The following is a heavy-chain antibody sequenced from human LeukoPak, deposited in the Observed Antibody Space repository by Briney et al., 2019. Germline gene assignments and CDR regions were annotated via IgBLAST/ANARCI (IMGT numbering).Heavy chain of an antibody. V-gene: IGHV3-7*01. CDR3: ARDSGWYPVDY. CDR2: IKPDGSEK. D-gene: IGHD6-19*01. Sequence: PGGSLRLSCAASGFTFSRNWMTWVRRAPGKGLEWVAIIKPDGSEKIYVDSVKGRFTISRDNSKNSLYLQMNSLRAEDTAVYYCARDSGWYPVDYWGQGTLVTVSS. J-gene: IGHJ4*02. CDR1: GFTFSRNW.